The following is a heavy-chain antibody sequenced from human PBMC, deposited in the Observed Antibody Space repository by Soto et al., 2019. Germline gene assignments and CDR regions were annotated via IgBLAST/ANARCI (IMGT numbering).Heavy chain of an antibody. V-gene: IGHV4-59*01. D-gene: IGHD3-22*01. J-gene: IGHJ4*02. CDR2: IYHSGST. CDR1: GGSISSYY. CDR3: ARDLYYYDSSGYYRYFDY. Sequence: SETLSLTCTVSGGSISSYYWSWIRQPPGKGLEWIGYIYHSGSTNYNPSLKSRVTISVDTSKNQFSLKLSSVTAADTAVYYCARDLYYYDSSGYYRYFDYWGQGTLVTVSS.